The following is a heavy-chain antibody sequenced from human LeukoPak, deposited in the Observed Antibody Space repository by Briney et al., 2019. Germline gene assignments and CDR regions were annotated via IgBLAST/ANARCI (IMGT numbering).Heavy chain of an antibody. J-gene: IGHJ4*02. CDR3: ASYSSGWYGPFDY. D-gene: IGHD6-19*01. CDR2: ISGSGGST. V-gene: IGHV3-23*01. Sequence: GGSLRLSCAASGLTFSSYAMSWVRQAPGKGLERVSAISGSGGSTYYADSVKGRFTISRDNSKNTLYLQMNSLRAEDTAVYYCASYSSGWYGPFDYWGQGTLVTVSS. CDR1: GLTFSSYA.